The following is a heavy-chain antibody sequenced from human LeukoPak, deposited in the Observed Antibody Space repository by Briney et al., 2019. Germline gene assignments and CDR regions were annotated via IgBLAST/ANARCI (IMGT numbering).Heavy chain of an antibody. D-gene: IGHD6-13*01. Sequence: SETLSLTCAVSGGSISSSNWWSWVRQPPGKGLEWIGEIYHSGSTNYNPSLKSRVTISVDKSKNQFSLKLSSVTAADTAVYYCARVRGAAAGPFDYWGQGTLVTVSS. CDR1: GGSISSSNW. V-gene: IGHV4-4*02. CDR2: IYHSGST. J-gene: IGHJ4*02. CDR3: ARVRGAAAGPFDY.